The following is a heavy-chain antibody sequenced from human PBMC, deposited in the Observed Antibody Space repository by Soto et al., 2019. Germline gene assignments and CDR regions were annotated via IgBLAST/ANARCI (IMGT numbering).Heavy chain of an antibody. Sequence: ESGGGMVQPGESLRLSCAASGFTVSSNYMNWVRQAPGKGLEWVSLINTGGNTHYADSVKGRFTISRDNSKNTLYLQMNSLRADDTAVYYCARSSGDYIESREFDYWGQGTLVTVSS. CDR2: INTGGNT. V-gene: IGHV3-66*01. CDR1: GFTVSSNY. CDR3: ARSSGDYIESREFDY. J-gene: IGHJ4*02. D-gene: IGHD7-27*01.